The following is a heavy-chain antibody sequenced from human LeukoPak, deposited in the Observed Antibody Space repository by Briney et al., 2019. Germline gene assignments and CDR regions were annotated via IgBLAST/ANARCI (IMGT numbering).Heavy chain of an antibody. J-gene: IGHJ3*02. CDR1: GGTFSSYA. V-gene: IGHV1-69*06. D-gene: IGHD2/OR15-2a*01. CDR3: ARENNDAFDI. Sequence: GASVKVSCKASGGTFSSYAISWVRQAPGQGLEWMGGVIPIYGTANYAQKFQGRVTITADKATSTAYMELSSLRCEDTAVYYCARENNDAFDIWGQGTMVTVSS. CDR2: VIPIYGTA.